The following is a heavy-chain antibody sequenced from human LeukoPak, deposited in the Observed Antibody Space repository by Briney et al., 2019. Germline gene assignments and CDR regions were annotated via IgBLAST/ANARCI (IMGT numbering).Heavy chain of an antibody. Sequence: GGSLRLSCVASGFTFGRYWMHWVRQAPGKELVCISRINNDGSTVYADSVAGRFTISRDNARDTLYLQMNSLRVEDTAVYHCARGYYGIIDLWGQGTLVTVSS. V-gene: IGHV3-74*01. CDR2: INNDGST. CDR1: GFTFGRYW. J-gene: IGHJ1*01. D-gene: IGHD3-10*01. CDR3: ARGYYGIIDL.